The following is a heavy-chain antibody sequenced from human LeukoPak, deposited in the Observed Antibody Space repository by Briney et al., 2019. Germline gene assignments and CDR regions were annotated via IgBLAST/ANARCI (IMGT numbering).Heavy chain of an antibody. V-gene: IGHV4-59*01. D-gene: IGHD3-22*01. CDR3: ASYSYYYDSSGYFDY. CDR2: IYYSGST. Sequence: SETLSLTCTVSGVSISSYYWSWIRQPPGKGLKWIGYIYYSGSTNYNPSLKSRVTISVDTSKNQFSLKLSSVTAADTAVYYCASYSYYYDSSGYFDYWGQGTLVTVSS. J-gene: IGHJ4*02. CDR1: GVSISSYY.